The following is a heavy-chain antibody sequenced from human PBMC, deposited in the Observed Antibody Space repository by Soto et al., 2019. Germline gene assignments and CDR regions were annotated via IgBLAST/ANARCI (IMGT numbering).Heavy chain of an antibody. CDR1: GGIFSTYA. V-gene: IGHV1-69*01. D-gene: IGHD3-10*01. CDR3: ARDRDDYGSGNYYNRIDF. Sequence: QVQLVQSGAEVKKPGSSVKVSCKASGGIFSTYAISWLRQAPGQGLEWMGGIIPIFGTPNYAQRFQGGGTITADESTSNAYMELSTLRAEGTAVYYCARDRDDYGSGNYYNRIDFWGQGTLVTVSS. CDR2: IIPIFGTP. J-gene: IGHJ4*02.